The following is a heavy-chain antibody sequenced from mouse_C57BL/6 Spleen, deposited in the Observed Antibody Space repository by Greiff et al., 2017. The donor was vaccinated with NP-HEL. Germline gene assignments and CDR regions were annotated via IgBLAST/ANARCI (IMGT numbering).Heavy chain of an antibody. Sequence: QVQLQQSGAELVKPGASVKISCKASGYTFTDYYINWVKQRPGQGLEWIGKIGPGSGSTYYNEKFKGKATLTADKSSSTAYMQLSSLTSEDSAVYFCAREGLLRGRGYYAMDYWGQGTSVTVSS. CDR1: GYTFTDYY. CDR3: AREGLLRGRGYYAMDY. D-gene: IGHD1-1*01. J-gene: IGHJ4*01. V-gene: IGHV1-77*01. CDR2: IGPGSGST.